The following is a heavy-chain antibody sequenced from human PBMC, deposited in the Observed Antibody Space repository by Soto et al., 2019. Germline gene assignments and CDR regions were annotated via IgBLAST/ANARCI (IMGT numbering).Heavy chain of an antibody. CDR1: GYSFMTYS. CDR2: INAGSGDT. J-gene: IGHJ5*02. Sequence: ASVKVSCKASGYSFMTYSIHWVRQAPGQRLEWMGSINAGSGDTKYSPHFQGRVTITRDTTATTAYMELHSLRSEDTAVYYCARNRLLWYEDFDPWGQGTLVTVSS. V-gene: IGHV1-3*01. CDR3: ARNRLLWYEDFDP. D-gene: IGHD3-10*01.